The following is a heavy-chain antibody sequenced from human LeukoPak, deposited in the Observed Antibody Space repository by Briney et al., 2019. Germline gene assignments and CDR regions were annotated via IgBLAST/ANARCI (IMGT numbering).Heavy chain of an antibody. CDR2: IYYSGST. Sequence: KASETLSLTCTVSGGSISSYYWSWIRQPPGKGLEWIGYIYYSGSTNYNPSLKSRVTISVDTSKNQFSLKLSSVTAADTAVYYCARGRYDYVWASLFDYSGQGTLVTVSS. CDR1: GGSISSYY. J-gene: IGHJ4*02. CDR3: ARGRYDYVWASLFDY. D-gene: IGHD3-16*01. V-gene: IGHV4-59*01.